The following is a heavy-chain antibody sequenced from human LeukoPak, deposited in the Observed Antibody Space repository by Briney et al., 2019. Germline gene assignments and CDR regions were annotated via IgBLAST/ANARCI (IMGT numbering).Heavy chain of an antibody. J-gene: IGHJ4*02. Sequence: GGSLRLSCAASGFTFSSYAMSWVRQAPGKGLEWVSGISGSGASTYYADSVKGRFTISRDNAKNSLFLQMNSLRAEDTAVYYCARDLIVGTTYFDYWGQGTLVTVSS. CDR1: GFTFSSYA. V-gene: IGHV3-23*01. CDR2: ISGSGAST. CDR3: ARDLIVGTTYFDY. D-gene: IGHD1-26*01.